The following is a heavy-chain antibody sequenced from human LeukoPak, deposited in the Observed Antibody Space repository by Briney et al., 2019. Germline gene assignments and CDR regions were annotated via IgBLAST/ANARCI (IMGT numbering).Heavy chain of an antibody. CDR3: ARSPARLRPNWYFDL. D-gene: IGHD4-17*01. J-gene: IGHJ2*01. CDR1: GFTFDDYA. V-gene: IGHV3-43*02. CDR2: ISGDGGST. Sequence: PGGSLRLSCAASGFTFDDYAMHWVRQAPGKGLEWVSLISGDGGSTYYADSVKGRFTISRDNAKNSLYLQMNSLRAEDTAVYYCARSPARLRPNWYFDLWGRGTLVTVSS.